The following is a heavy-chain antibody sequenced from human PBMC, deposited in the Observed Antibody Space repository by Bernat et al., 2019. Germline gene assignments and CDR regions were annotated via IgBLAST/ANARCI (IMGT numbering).Heavy chain of an antibody. CDR2: IYPGDSDT. Sequence: EVQLVQSGAEVKKPGESLKISCKGSGYSFTSYWIGWVRQMPGKGLEWMGIIYPGDSDTRYSPSFQGQVTISADKSISTAYLQWSSLKASDTAMYYCARLWDLWSGHLDAFDIWGQGTMVTVSS. V-gene: IGHV5-51*01. J-gene: IGHJ3*02. CDR3: ARLWDLWSGHLDAFDI. CDR1: GYSFTSYW. D-gene: IGHD3-3*01.